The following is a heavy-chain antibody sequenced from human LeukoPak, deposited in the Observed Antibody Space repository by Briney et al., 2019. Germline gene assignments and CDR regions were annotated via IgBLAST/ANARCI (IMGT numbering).Heavy chain of an antibody. CDR2: IIPIFGTA. CDR1: GGTFSSYA. V-gene: IGHV1-69*06. D-gene: IGHD5-18*01. J-gene: IGHJ4*02. Sequence: ASVKVSCKASGGTFSSYAISWVRQAPGQGLEWMGGIIPIFGTANYAQKFQGRVTITADKSTSTAYMELSSLSSEDTAVYYCVRYSYGNDYFDYWGQGTLVTVSS. CDR3: VRYSYGNDYFDY.